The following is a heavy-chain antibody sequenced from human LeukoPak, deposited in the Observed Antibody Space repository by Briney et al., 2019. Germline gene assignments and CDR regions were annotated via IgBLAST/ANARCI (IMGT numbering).Heavy chain of an antibody. CDR3: ERERTGKDGDSDAFDI. D-gene: IGHD5-24*01. CDR2: ISAYNGNT. Sequence: ASVKVSCKASGYTFTSYGISWVRQAPGQGLEWMGWISAYNGNTNYAQKLQGRVTMTTDTSTSTAYMELRSLRSDDTAVYYCERERTGKDGDSDAFDIWGQGTMVTVSS. CDR1: GYTFTSYG. J-gene: IGHJ3*02. V-gene: IGHV1-18*01.